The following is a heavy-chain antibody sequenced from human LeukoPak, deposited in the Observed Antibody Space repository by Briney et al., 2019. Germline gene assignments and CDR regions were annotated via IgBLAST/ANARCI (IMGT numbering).Heavy chain of an antibody. Sequence: PGGSLRLSCAASGFTFSIYWMSWVRQAPGKGLEWVANIKQDGSEKYYVDSVKGRFTISRDNAKNSLYLQMNSLRAEDTAVYYCARRYCSSTSCYVAFDIWGQGTMVTVSS. CDR3: ARRYCSSTSCYVAFDI. J-gene: IGHJ3*02. CDR1: GFTFSIYW. V-gene: IGHV3-7*01. D-gene: IGHD2-2*01. CDR2: IKQDGSEK.